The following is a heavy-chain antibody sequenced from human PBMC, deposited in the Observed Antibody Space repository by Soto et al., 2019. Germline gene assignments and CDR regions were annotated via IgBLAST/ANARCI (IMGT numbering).Heavy chain of an antibody. Sequence: SVKVSCKASGFTFTISAVQWVRQARGQRLEWIGWIVVGSGNTNYAQKFQERVTITRDMSTSTAYMELSSLRSEDTAVYYCAADSGFLEWLMGQNNAFDIWGQGTMVTVSS. V-gene: IGHV1-58*01. CDR1: GFTFTISA. CDR2: IVVGSGNT. J-gene: IGHJ3*02. CDR3: AADSGFLEWLMGQNNAFDI. D-gene: IGHD3-3*01.